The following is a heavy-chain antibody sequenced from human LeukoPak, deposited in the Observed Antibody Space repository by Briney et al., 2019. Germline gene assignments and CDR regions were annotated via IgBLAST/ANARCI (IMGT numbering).Heavy chain of an antibody. CDR3: ARERSGSSGYYSAIDS. D-gene: IGHD3-22*01. Sequence: PGGSLRLSCVASGFTFSSYWMHWVRQPPGNGLVWVSRIGSDGSTTTYADSVTGRFTISRDNAKNTLYLQMNSLRAEDTAVYYCARERSGSSGYYSAIDSWGQGTLVTVSS. J-gene: IGHJ4*02. CDR1: GFTFSSYW. V-gene: IGHV3-74*01. CDR2: IGSDGSTT.